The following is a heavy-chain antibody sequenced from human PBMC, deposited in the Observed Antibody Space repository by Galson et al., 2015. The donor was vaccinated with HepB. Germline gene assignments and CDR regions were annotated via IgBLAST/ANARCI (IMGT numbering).Heavy chain of an antibody. D-gene: IGHD3-22*01. Sequence: SVKVSCKASGGTFSSYAISWVRQAPGQGLEWMGGIIPIFGTANYAQKFQGRVTITADESTSTAYMELSSLRSEDTAVYYCARDFTELSGYYIFDYWGQGTLVTVSS. CDR3: ARDFTELSGYYIFDY. V-gene: IGHV1-69*13. CDR1: GGTFSSYA. CDR2: IIPIFGTA. J-gene: IGHJ4*02.